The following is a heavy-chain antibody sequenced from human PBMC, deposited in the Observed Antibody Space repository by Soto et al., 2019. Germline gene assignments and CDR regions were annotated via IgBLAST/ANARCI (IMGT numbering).Heavy chain of an antibody. V-gene: IGHV4-34*01. Sequence: SETLSLTCAVYGGSFSGYYWSWIRQPPGKGLEWIGEINHSGSTNYNPSLKNRVTISVDTSKNQFSLKLISVTAADTAVDYCAGKGWELRQAFDIWGQGTMVTVSS. D-gene: IGHD1-26*01. CDR3: AGKGWELRQAFDI. J-gene: IGHJ3*02. CDR1: GGSFSGYY. CDR2: INHSGST.